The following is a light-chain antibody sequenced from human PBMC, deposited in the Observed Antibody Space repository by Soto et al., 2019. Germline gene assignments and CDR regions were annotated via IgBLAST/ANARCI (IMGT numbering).Light chain of an antibody. V-gene: IGLV2-23*02. J-gene: IGLJ1*01. CDR2: EVS. CDR1: SSDVGNYNL. Sequence: QSALTQPASVSGSPGQSITISCTGTSSDVGNYNLVSWYQQHPGKAPKLMIYEVSKRASGVSNRFSGSKSGSTASLTISVLQAVDEAGNCGCSCAGSRTPWMFGSGSKITV. CDR3: CSCAGSRTPWM.